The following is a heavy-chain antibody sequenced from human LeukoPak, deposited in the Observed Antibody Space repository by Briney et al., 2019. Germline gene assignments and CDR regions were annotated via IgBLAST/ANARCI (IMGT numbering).Heavy chain of an antibody. CDR2: IKQDGSDK. CDR3: AREPYGDYFDF. Sequence: GGSLRLSCAASGFTFSSYWMSWVRQAPGKGLEWVANIKQDGSDKYYVDSVKGRFTISRDSAKNSLYLQMNSLRAEDTAVYYCAREPYGDYFDFWGQGTLVTVSS. J-gene: IGHJ4*02. V-gene: IGHV3-7*03. D-gene: IGHD4-17*01. CDR1: GFTFSSYW.